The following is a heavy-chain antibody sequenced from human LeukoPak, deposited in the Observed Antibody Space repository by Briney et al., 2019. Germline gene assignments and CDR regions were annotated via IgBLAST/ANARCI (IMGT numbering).Heavy chain of an antibody. CDR3: VNGVSRPRVDY. D-gene: IGHD4-17*01. V-gene: IGHV1-69*02. Sequence: SVEVSCKASGGTFSSYPISWVRQAPGQGLEWMGRIIPILGIANYAQKFQGRVTITADKSTSTAYMELSSLRSEDTAVYYCVNGVSRPRVDYWGQGTLVTVSP. J-gene: IGHJ4*02. CDR1: GGTFSSYP. CDR2: IIPILGIA.